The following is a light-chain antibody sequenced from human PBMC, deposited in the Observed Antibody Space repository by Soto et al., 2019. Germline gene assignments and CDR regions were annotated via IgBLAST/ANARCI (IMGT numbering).Light chain of an antibody. CDR1: QTVSSTY. J-gene: IGKJ1*01. CDR3: QQYDYLVT. Sequence: EIVLTQSPGTLSLSPGERATLSCGASQTVSSTYLAWYQHKPGRAPRLLIDGASSRAAGIPDRFSGSGSGTDFTLTISRLEPEDLAVYYCQQYDYLVTFGQGTKVDIK. CDR2: GAS. V-gene: IGKV3-20*01.